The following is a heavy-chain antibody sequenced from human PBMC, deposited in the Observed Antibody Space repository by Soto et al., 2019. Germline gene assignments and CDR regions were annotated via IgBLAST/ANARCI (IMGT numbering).Heavy chain of an antibody. CDR2: IYYSGST. J-gene: IGHJ2*01. CDR3: ARIVESGHTIDFDL. Sequence: PSETLSLTCTVSGGSISSSSYYWGWIRQPPGKGLEWIGSIYYSGSTYYNPSLKGRVTISVDTSKNQFSLKLSSVTAADTAVYYCARIVESGHTIDFDLWGRGTLVTVSS. CDR1: GGSISSSSYY. D-gene: IGHD1-26*01. V-gene: IGHV4-39*01.